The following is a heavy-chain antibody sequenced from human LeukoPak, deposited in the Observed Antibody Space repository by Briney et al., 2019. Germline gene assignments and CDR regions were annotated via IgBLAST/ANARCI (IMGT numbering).Heavy chain of an antibody. Sequence: GRSLRLSCAASGFTFSSYGMHWVRQAPGKGLEWVAVISYDGSNKYYADSVKGRFTNSRDNSKNTLYLQMNSLRAEDTAVYYCAKDRLRRAARHNSGFDYWGQGTLVTVSS. D-gene: IGHD6-6*01. V-gene: IGHV3-30*18. CDR2: ISYDGSNK. CDR3: AKDRLRRAARHNSGFDY. CDR1: GFTFSSYG. J-gene: IGHJ4*02.